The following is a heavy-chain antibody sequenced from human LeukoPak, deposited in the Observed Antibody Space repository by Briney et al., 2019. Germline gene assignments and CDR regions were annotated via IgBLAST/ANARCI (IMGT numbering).Heavy chain of an antibody. CDR2: ITGSGGST. CDR1: GFTVSSNY. J-gene: IGHJ4*02. CDR3: ARDERLLSFLK. V-gene: IGHV3-23*01. D-gene: IGHD3-3*01. Sequence: PGGSLRLSCAASGFTVSSNYMSWVRQAPGKGLEWVSGITGSGGSTYYADSVKGRFTISRDNSKNTLCLQMNSLRAEDTAIYYCARDERLLSFLKWGQGTLVTVSS.